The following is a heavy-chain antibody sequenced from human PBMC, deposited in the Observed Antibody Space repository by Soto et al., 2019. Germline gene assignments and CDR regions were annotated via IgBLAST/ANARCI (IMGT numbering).Heavy chain of an antibody. J-gene: IGHJ6*03. V-gene: IGHV3-33*01. Sequence: GGSLRLSCAASGFTFSSYGMHWVRQAPGKGLEWVAVIWYDGSNKYYADSVKGRFTISRDNSKNTLYLQMNSLRAEDTAVYYCARESIGEVVAATYYYYYYMDVWGKGTTVTVSS. CDR1: GFTFSSYG. D-gene: IGHD2-15*01. CDR3: ARESIGEVVAATYYYYYYMDV. CDR2: IWYDGSNK.